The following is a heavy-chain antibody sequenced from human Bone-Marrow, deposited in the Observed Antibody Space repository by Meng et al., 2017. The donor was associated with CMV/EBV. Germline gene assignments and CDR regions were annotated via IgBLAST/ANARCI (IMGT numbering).Heavy chain of an antibody. J-gene: IGHJ3*02. CDR3: ARDRGITMVRGVIIGAFDI. Sequence: GGSLRLSCAASGFTFSSYAMHWVRQAPGKGLEWVAVISYDGSNKYYADSVKGRFTISRDNSKNTLYLQMNSLRAEDTAVYYCARDRGITMVRGVIIGAFDIWGQGTRVTVSS. CDR1: GFTFSSYA. V-gene: IGHV3-30-3*01. CDR2: ISYDGSNK. D-gene: IGHD3-10*01.